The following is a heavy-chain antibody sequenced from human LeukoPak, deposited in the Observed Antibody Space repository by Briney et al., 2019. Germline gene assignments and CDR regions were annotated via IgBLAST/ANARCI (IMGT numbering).Heavy chain of an antibody. V-gene: IGHV4-31*03. D-gene: IGHD1-26*01. J-gene: IGHJ4*02. CDR1: GGSISSGGYY. CDR2: IYYSGST. CDR3: ARFEVRYGGYY. Sequence: SQTLSLTCTVSGGSISSGGYYWSWIRQHPGKGLEWIGYIYYSGSTYYNPPLKSRVTISVDTSKNQFSLKLSSVTAAATAVYYCARFEVRYGGYYWGQGTLVTVSS.